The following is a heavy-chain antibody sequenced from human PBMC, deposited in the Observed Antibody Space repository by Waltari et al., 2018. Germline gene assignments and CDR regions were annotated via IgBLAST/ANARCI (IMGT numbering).Heavy chain of an antibody. Sequence: QVQLVQSGAEVKKPGASVKVSCKASGYTFTGYHMHWVRQAPGQGLEWMGWINPNSGGTNYAQKFQGRVTMTRDTSISTAYMELSRLRSDDTAVYYCARRIYSSSWYGGWFDPWGQGTLVTVSS. CDR2: INPNSGGT. D-gene: IGHD6-13*01. CDR1: GYTFTGYH. J-gene: IGHJ5*02. CDR3: ARRIYSSSWYGGWFDP. V-gene: IGHV1-2*02.